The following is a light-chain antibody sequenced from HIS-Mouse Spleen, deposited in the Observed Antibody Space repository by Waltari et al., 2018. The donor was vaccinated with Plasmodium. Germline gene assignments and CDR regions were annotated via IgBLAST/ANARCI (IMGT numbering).Light chain of an antibody. CDR3: QAWDSSTAWV. CDR1: NLGDKY. V-gene: IGLV3-1*01. CDR2: QDS. Sequence: SYELTQPPSVSVSPGQTASITCSGDNLGDKYACWYQQKPGQSPVLVIYQDSKRPSGIPERFSGSNSGNTATLTISGTQAMDEADYYCQAWDSSTAWVFGGGTKLTAL. J-gene: IGLJ2*01.